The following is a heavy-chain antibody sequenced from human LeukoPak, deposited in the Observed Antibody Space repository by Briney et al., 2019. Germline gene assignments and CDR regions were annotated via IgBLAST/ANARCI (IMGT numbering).Heavy chain of an antibody. V-gene: IGHV3-48*02. J-gene: IGHJ4*02. CDR1: GFTFSRYS. CDR2: ISTSSSTI. CDR3: ARKTGAIDY. Sequence: PGGSLRLSCAASGFTFSRYSMNWVRQARGKGVEWVSHISTSSSTIYYADSVKGRFTISRDNAKNSLYLQMNSLLDEDTAVYYSARKTGAIDYWGQGTLVTVSS. D-gene: IGHD1-1*01.